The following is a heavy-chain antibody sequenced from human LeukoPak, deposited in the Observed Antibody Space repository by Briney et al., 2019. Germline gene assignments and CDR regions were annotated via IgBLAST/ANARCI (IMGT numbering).Heavy chain of an antibody. CDR1: VYTFTSYG. Sequence: ASVRVSCKASVYTFTSYGICWVRQAPGEGREWVGGISAYNGNTNYAQKLQGRVTMTTDTSTSTAYMGLRSLRSDDTAVYYCARGGGYYYGSWSSFDPWGQGTLVTVSS. D-gene: IGHD3-10*01. CDR3: ARGGGYYYGSWSSFDP. CDR2: ISAYNGNT. V-gene: IGHV1-18*01. J-gene: IGHJ5*02.